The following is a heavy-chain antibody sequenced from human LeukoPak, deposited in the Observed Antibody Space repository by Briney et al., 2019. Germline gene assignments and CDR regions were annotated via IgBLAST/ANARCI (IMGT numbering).Heavy chain of an antibody. CDR2: ISSSSSYI. CDR1: GFTFSSYS. J-gene: IGHJ5*02. V-gene: IGHV3-21*01. Sequence: GGSLRLSCAASGFTFSSYSMNWVRQAPGMGLEWVSSISSSSSYIYYADSVKGRFTISRDNAKNSLYLQMNSLRAEDTAVYYCASLPTIFGVVPWFDPWGQGTLVTVSS. D-gene: IGHD3-3*01. CDR3: ASLPTIFGVVPWFDP.